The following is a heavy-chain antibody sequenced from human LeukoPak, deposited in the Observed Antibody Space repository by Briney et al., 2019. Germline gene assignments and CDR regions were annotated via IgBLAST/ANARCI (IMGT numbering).Heavy chain of an antibody. D-gene: IGHD5-18*01. V-gene: IGHV4-61*02. J-gene: IGHJ4*02. CDR3: AREGGYSYGDAPLHFDY. CDR1: GGSISSGSYY. CDR2: IETSGFI. Sequence: SATLSLTCTVSGGSISSGSYYWSWIRQPAGKGLEWIGRIETSGFINYNPSLKSRVTISVDRSKNQFSLKLSSVTAADTAVYYCAREGGYSYGDAPLHFDYWGQGTLVTVSS.